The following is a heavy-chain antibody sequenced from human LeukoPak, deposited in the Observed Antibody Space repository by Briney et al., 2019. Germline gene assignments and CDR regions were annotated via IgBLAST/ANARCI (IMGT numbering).Heavy chain of an antibody. CDR2: IIPIAGTA. CDR3: AREGQGSTGWHNWLDP. V-gene: IGHV1-69*13. CDR1: GGTFSTYA. J-gene: IGHJ5*02. Sequence: SVKVPCKASGGTFSTYAISWVRQAPGQGLEWVGGIIPIAGTATYAQKFQGRVTITADESTTTAYMELRGLRPEDTAMYYCAREGQGSTGWHNWLDPWGRGTLVTVSS. D-gene: IGHD6-19*01.